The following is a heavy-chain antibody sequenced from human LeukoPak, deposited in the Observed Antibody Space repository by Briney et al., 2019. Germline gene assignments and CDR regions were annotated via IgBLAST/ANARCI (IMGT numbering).Heavy chain of an antibody. CDR2: ISYHARDQ. D-gene: IGHD1-1*01. J-gene: IGHJ4*02. CDR3: MRDLSGHWTFDF. CDR1: GFTFSDHA. Sequence: GGSLRLSCTASGFTFSDHAMHWVRQAPGKGLEWVTVISYHARDQFYADSVKGRFTVSRDNSRNISYLQMNSLRAEDTAVYYCMRDLSGHWTFDFWGQGTLVTVSS. V-gene: IGHV3-30*04.